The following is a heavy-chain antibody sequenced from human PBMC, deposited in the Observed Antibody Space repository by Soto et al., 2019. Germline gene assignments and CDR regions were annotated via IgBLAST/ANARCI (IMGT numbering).Heavy chain of an antibody. Sequence: SETLSLTCTVSGGSISSGGYYWSWIRQHPGKGLEWIGYIYYSGSTYYNPPLKSRVTISVDTSKNQFSLKLSSVTAADTAVYYCAVDCSSTSCYVHYYYYYGMDVWGQGTTVTVAS. CDR3: AVDCSSTSCYVHYYYYYGMDV. J-gene: IGHJ6*02. V-gene: IGHV4-31*03. D-gene: IGHD2-2*01. CDR2: IYYSGST. CDR1: GGSISSGGYY.